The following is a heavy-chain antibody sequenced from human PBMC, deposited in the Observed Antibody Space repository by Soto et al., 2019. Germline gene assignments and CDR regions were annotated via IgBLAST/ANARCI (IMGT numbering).Heavy chain of an antibody. CDR1: GGSVSSGSYY. Sequence: PSETLSLTCTVSGGSVSSGSYYWNWIRQPPGKGLEWIGYIYYSGSTNYNPSLTSRVTMSVDTSKNQFSLKLSSVPAADTAVYYGARGGGYSDSSAYYFFAYWGQGTLVTVSS. CDR3: ARGGGYSDSSAYYFFAY. J-gene: IGHJ4*02. D-gene: IGHD3-22*01. V-gene: IGHV4-61*01. CDR2: IYYSGST.